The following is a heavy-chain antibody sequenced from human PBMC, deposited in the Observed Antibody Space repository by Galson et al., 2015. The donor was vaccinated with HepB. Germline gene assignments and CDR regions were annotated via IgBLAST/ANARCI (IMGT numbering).Heavy chain of an antibody. CDR2: ISGSGGST. V-gene: IGHV3-23*01. CDR1: GFTFSSYA. Sequence: SLRLSCAASGFTFSSYAMSWVRQAPGKGLEWVSAISGSGGSTYYADSVKGRFTISRDNSKNTLYLQMNSLRAEDTAVYYCAKDARDWVYSSSSQSGNWFDPWGQGTLVTVSS. J-gene: IGHJ5*02. D-gene: IGHD6-6*01. CDR3: AKDARDWVYSSSSQSGNWFDP.